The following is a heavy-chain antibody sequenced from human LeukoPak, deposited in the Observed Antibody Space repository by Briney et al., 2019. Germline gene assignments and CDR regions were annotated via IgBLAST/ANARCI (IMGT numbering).Heavy chain of an antibody. CDR3: ASTVGYSSGWYGY. J-gene: IGHJ4*02. Sequence: SETLSLTCAVYGVPFSGYYWSWIRQPPGKGLEWIGEINHSGSTNYNPSLKSRVTISVDTSKNQFSLKLSSVTAADTAVYYCASTVGYSSGWYGYWGQGTLVTVSS. D-gene: IGHD6-19*01. CDR2: INHSGST. V-gene: IGHV4-34*01. CDR1: GVPFSGYY.